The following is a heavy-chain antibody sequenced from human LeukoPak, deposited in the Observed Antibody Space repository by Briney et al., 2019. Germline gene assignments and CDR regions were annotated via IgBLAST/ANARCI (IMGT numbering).Heavy chain of an antibody. CDR3: ARVYGDPPDYYYYMDV. CDR1: GFTVSSNY. D-gene: IGHD4-17*01. J-gene: IGHJ6*03. CDR2: IYSGGST. Sequence: GGSLRLSCAASGFTVSSNYMSWVRQAPGKGLEWVSVIYSGGSTYYADSVKGRFTISRDNSKSTLYLQMNSLRAEDTAVYYCARVYGDPPDYYYYMDVWGKGTTVTVSS. V-gene: IGHV3-66*02.